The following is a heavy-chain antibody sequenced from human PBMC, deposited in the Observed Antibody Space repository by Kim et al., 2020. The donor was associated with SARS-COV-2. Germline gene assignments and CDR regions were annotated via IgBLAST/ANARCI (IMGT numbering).Heavy chain of an antibody. Sequence: GGSLRLSCAASGFTFSSYGMHWVRQAPGKGLEWVAVIWYDGSNKYYADSVKGRFTISRDNSKNTLYLQMNSLRAEDTAVYYCAKDPVPMDWGYYYGMDVWGQGTTVTVSS. CDR3: AKDPVPMDWGYYYGMDV. CDR2: IWYDGSNK. D-gene: IGHD7-27*01. J-gene: IGHJ6*02. V-gene: IGHV3-33*06. CDR1: GFTFSSYG.